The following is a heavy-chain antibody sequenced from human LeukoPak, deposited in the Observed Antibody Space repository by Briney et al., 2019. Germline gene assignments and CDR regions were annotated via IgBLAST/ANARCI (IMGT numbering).Heavy chain of an antibody. CDR2: ISSSSSYT. J-gene: IGHJ4*02. V-gene: IGHV3-11*06. D-gene: IGHD4-23*01. CDR1: GFTFSDYY. Sequence: KPEGSLRLSCAASGFTFSDYYMSWVRQAPGKGLEWVSYISSSSSYTNYADSVKGRFTISRDNAKNSLYLQMISLRAEDTAVYYCARRVVGGNPDSWGQGTLVTVSP. CDR3: ARRVVGGNPDS.